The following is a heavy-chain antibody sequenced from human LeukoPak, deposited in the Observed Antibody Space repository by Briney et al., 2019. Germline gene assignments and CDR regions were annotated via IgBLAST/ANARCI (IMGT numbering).Heavy chain of an antibody. Sequence: PGRSLRLSCAASGFTFSSYGMHWVRQAPGKGLEWVAVISYDGSNKYYADSVKGRFTISRDNSKNTLYLQMNSLRAEDTAVYYCAGGGGYYYFDYWGQGTLVTVSS. V-gene: IGHV3-33*08. CDR1: GFTFSSYG. CDR3: AGGGGYYYFDY. CDR2: ISYDGSNK. J-gene: IGHJ4*02. D-gene: IGHD3-22*01.